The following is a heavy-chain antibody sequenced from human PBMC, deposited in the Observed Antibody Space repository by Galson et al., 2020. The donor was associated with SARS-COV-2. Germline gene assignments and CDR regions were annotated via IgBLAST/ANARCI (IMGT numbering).Heavy chain of an antibody. J-gene: IGHJ4*02. CDR1: GFSLSNARMG. V-gene: IGHV2-26*01. CDR3: ARTDSSGWYYFDY. CDR2: IFSNDEK. Sequence: KMSGPTLVKPTETLTLTCTVSGFSLSNARMGVSWIRQPPGKALEWLAHIFSNDEKSYSTSLKSRLTISKDTSKSQVVLTMTNMDPVDTATYYCARTDSSGWYYFDYWGQGTLVTVSS. D-gene: IGHD6-19*01.